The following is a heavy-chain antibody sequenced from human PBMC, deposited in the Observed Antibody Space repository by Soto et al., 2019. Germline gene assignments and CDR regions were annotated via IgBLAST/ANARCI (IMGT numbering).Heavy chain of an antibody. D-gene: IGHD2-2*01. CDR3: ARVPDY. J-gene: IGHJ4*02. CDR2: MYHSGST. V-gene: IGHV4-39*07. Sequence: SETLSLTCTVSGGSVSSSGNYWGWIRQPPGKGLEWIGYMYHSGSTYYNPSLKSRVTISIDRSKNQFSLKLSSVTAADTAVYYCARVPDYWGQGILVTVS. CDR1: GGSVSSSGNY.